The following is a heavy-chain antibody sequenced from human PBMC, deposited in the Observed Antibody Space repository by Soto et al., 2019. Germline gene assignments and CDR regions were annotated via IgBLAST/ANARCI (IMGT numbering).Heavy chain of an antibody. CDR2: ISAYNGNT. CDR3: ARDLIAVRPGWFDP. CDR1: GYTFNSYG. Sequence: VASVKVSCKASGYTFNSYGISWVRQAPGQGLEWMGWISAYNGNTNYAQKVQGRVTLTTDTSTSTAYMELRSLTSDDTAVYYCARDLIAVRPGWFDPWGQGTLVTVSS. D-gene: IGHD6-6*01. J-gene: IGHJ5*02. V-gene: IGHV1-18*01.